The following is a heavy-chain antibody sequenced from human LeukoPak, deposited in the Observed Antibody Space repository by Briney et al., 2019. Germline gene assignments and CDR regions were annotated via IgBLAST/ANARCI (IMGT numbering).Heavy chain of an antibody. CDR2: ISGSGDRT. Sequence: GGSLRLSCAASGFTFSSYAMTWVRQAPGKGLEWLSTISGSGDRTFYADSVKGRFTTSRDNSKNTVYLQMNRLRGEDTAIYYCAKDATPYYWGQGTLVTVSS. J-gene: IGHJ4*02. CDR1: GFTFSSYA. V-gene: IGHV3-23*01. CDR3: AKDATPYY. D-gene: IGHD2-15*01.